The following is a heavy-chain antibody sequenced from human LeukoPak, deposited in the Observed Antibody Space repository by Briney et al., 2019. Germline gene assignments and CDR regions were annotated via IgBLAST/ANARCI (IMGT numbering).Heavy chain of an antibody. V-gene: IGHV4-30-4*08. CDR1: GGSISSGDYY. D-gene: IGHD3-3*01. Sequence: SETLSLTCTVSGGSISSGDYYWSWIRQPPGKGLEWIGYIYYSGSTYYNPSLKSRVTISVDTSKNQFSLKLSSVTAADTAVYYCARGLRFLEWLLPLFDYWGQGTLVIVSS. CDR2: IYYSGST. J-gene: IGHJ4*02. CDR3: ARGLRFLEWLLPLFDY.